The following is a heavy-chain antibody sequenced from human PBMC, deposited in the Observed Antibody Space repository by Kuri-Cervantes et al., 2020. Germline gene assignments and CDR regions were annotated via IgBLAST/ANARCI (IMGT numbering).Heavy chain of an antibody. CDR2: INHSGIT. D-gene: IGHD3-10*01. J-gene: IGHJ4*02. CDR3: VSARGQL. CDR1: GASFSGYY. V-gene: IGHV4-34*01. Sequence: SQTLSLTCAVYGASFSGYYWSWIRQPPGKGLEWIGEINHSGITKHNPSLKSRVTISVDTSKNQFSLKLSSVTAEDTAVYYCVSARGQLWGQGTLVTVSS.